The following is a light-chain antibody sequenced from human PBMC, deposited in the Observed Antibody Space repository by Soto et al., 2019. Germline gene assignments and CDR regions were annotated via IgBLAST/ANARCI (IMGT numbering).Light chain of an antibody. V-gene: IGKV1-5*01. CDR3: QQLFNWPHT. Sequence: IPMTQYPSTLPAPEADRVTIPCRASQSISSWLAWYQQKPGKAPKLLIYAASTLESGVPSRFSATVSGTEFSLTITSLEPEDFAVYYCQQLFNWPHTFGQGTQVEIK. J-gene: IGKJ1*01. CDR1: QSISSW. CDR2: AAS.